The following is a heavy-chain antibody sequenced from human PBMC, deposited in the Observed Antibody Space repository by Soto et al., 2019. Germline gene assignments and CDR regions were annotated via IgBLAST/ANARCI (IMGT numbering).Heavy chain of an antibody. V-gene: IGHV3-30-3*01. D-gene: IGHD6-13*01. CDR2: ISYDGSNK. CDR3: ARAIADRYYYGMDV. Sequence: LRLSCAASGFTFSSCAMHWVRRAPGKGLEWVAVISYDGSNKYYADSVKGRFTISRDNSKNTLYLQMNSLRAEDTAVYYCARAIADRYYYGMDVWGQGTTVTVSS. CDR1: GFTFSSCA. J-gene: IGHJ6*02.